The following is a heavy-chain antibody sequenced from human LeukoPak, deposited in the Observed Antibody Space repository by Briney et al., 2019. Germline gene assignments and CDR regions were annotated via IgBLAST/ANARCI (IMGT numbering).Heavy chain of an antibody. CDR2: ISHSEST. Sequence: SETLSLTCSVSGYSTSSGFYWGWIRQSPGKGLEWIGSISHSESTYYNPSLKSRVTISVDTSKNHFSLKLTSVTAADTAVYYCATTTRSSGWPRALGYWGRGILITVSS. D-gene: IGHD6-19*01. J-gene: IGHJ4*02. V-gene: IGHV4-38-2*02. CDR3: ATTTRSSGWPRALGY. CDR1: GYSTSSGFY.